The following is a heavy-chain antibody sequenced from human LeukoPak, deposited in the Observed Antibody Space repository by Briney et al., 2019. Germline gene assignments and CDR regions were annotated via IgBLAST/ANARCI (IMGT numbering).Heavy chain of an antibody. Sequence: SVKVSCKASGGTFSSYAISWVRQAPGQGLEWMGRIIPILGIANYAQKFQGRVTITADKSTSTAYMELSSLRSEDTAVYYCARGGSSSWSYYFDYWGQGTLVTVSS. J-gene: IGHJ4*02. V-gene: IGHV1-69*04. D-gene: IGHD6-13*01. CDR3: ARGGSSSWSYYFDY. CDR2: IIPILGIA. CDR1: GGTFSSYA.